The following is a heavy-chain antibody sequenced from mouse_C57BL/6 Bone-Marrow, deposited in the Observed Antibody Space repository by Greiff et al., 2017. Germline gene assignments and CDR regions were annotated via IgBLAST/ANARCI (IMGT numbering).Heavy chain of an antibody. V-gene: IGHV1-59*01. CDR3: ESSYGYGRYWYFDV. D-gene: IGHD2-2*01. J-gene: IGHJ1*03. CDR1: GYTFTSYW. CDR2: IDPSDSYT. Sequence: QVQLQQPGAELVRPGTSVKLSCKASGYTFTSYWMHWVKQRPGQGLEWIGVIDPSDSYTNYNQKFKGKATLTVDTSYITAYMQLSGLTSEDSAVYYCESSYGYGRYWYFDVWGTGTTVTVSS.